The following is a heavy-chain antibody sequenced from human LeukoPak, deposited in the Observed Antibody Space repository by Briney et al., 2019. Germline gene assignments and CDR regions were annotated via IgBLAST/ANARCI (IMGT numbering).Heavy chain of an antibody. CDR2: ISGSGDST. CDR1: GFTFSSSA. J-gene: IGHJ4*02. CDR3: AKDGIVGATRDYFDH. D-gene: IGHD1-26*01. V-gene: IGHV3-23*01. Sequence: GASLRLSCAASGFTFSSSAMSWVRQAPGKGLEWVSAISGSGDSTYYYADSVKGRFTISRDNSKNTLYLQMNSLRAEDTAVYYCAKDGIVGATRDYFDHWGQGTLVTVSS.